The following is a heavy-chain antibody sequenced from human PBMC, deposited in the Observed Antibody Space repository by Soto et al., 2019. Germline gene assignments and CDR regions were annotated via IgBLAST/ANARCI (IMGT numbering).Heavy chain of an antibody. CDR2: IIPMFGTA. Sequence: QVQLVQSGAEVKKPESSVKVSCKAPGGTFSTYAISWVRQAPGQGLEWMGGIIPMFGTANYAQRFQDRVTIPADESTNRVYMGLSSLRSEDTAVYFCASGIQLWLRRINNGYSGWGQGTLVTVSS. J-gene: IGHJ4*02. CDR1: GGTFSTYA. D-gene: IGHD5-18*01. V-gene: IGHV1-69*12. CDR3: ASGIQLWLRRINNGYSG.